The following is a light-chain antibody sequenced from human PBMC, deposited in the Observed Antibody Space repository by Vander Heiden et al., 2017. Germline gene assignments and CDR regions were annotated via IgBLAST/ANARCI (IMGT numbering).Light chain of an antibody. J-gene: IGKJ4*01. CDR2: LGS. Sequence: DIVMTQSPLSLPVTPGEPASISCRSSQSLLHSNGYNYLDWYLQKPGQSPQLLIYLGSNRASGVPDRFSGSGSGTDFILKISRVEAEDVGVYYCMQGLQTPLGFGGGTKVEIK. CDR3: MQGLQTPLG. V-gene: IGKV2-28*01. CDR1: QSLLHSNGYNY.